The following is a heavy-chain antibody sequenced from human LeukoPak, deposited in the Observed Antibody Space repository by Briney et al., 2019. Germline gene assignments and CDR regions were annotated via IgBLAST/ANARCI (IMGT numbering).Heavy chain of an antibody. V-gene: IGHV3-23*01. D-gene: IGHD2-15*01. J-gene: IGHJ4*02. CDR1: GFTFSSYA. CDR3: ARLETRGSAQAGGDY. CDR2: ISGSGGST. Sequence: GGSLRLSCAASGFTFSSYAMSWVRQAPGKGLEWVSSISGSGGSTYYADSVKGRFTISRDNSKITLYLQINSLRAEDTAVYYCARLETRGSAQAGGDYWGQGTLVTVSS.